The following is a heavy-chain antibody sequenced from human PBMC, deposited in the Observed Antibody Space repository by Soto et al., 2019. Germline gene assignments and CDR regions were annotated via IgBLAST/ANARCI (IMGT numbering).Heavy chain of an antibody. V-gene: IGHV3-23*01. D-gene: IGHD2-2*01. CDR1: GFTFNSYA. Sequence: PXGSLILSCSASGFTFNSYAMNWVRQAPGKGLAWVSAIGTDGNTYYANSVKGRFTISRDNSRTTLYLQMNSLRVEDTALYYCVRKYPGTRPFDYWGQGHLVTVSS. J-gene: IGHJ4*01. CDR2: IGTDGNT. CDR3: VRKYPGTRPFDY.